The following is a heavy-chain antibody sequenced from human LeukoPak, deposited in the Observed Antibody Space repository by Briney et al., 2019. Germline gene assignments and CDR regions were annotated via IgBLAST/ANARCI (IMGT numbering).Heavy chain of an antibody. CDR3: ARGRIAVAGTKNYFDY. D-gene: IGHD6-19*01. J-gene: IGHJ4*02. CDR1: GGSISSYY. CDR2: IYYSGST. V-gene: IGHV4-59*01. Sequence: SETLSLTCTVSGGSISSYYWSWIRQPPGKGLEWIGYIYYSGSTNYNPSLKSRVTISVDTSKRQFSLKLSSVTAADTAVYYCARGRIAVAGTKNYFDYWGQGTLVTVSS.